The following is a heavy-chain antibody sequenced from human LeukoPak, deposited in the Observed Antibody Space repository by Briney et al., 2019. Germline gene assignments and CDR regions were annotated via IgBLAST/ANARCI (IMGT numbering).Heavy chain of an antibody. Sequence: GGSLRLSCTASGFTFSSYEMNWVRQAPGKGLEWVSAISGSGGSRYYTDSVKGRFTISRDNSKNTLYLQMNSLRAEDTAVYYCAKGHSISLSRSDYWGQGVLVTVSS. CDR3: AKGHSISLSRSDY. CDR1: GFTFSSYE. D-gene: IGHD2/OR15-2a*01. J-gene: IGHJ4*02. CDR2: ISGSGGSR. V-gene: IGHV3-23*01.